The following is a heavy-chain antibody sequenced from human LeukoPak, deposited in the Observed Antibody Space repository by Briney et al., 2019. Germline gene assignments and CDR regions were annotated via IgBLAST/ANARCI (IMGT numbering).Heavy chain of an antibody. V-gene: IGHV3-30*04. CDR1: GFTFSSYA. CDR3: AKDLSSGSRRAY. D-gene: IGHD6-19*01. Sequence: GRSLRLSCAASGFTFSSYALHWVRQAPGKGLEWVAVISYDGRNKYYADSVKGRFTISRDNSKNTLYLQMNSLRAEDTGVYYCAKDLSSGSRRAYWGQGTLVTVSS. CDR2: ISYDGRNK. J-gene: IGHJ4*02.